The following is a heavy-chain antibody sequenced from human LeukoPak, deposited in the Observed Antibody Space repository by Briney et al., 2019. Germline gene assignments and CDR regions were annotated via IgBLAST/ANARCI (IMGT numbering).Heavy chain of an antibody. J-gene: IGHJ6*03. D-gene: IGHD3-16*02. CDR3: ARGDMITFGGVIVSYYYYMDV. Sequence: ASVKVSCKASGYTFTSYDINWVRQATGQGLEWMGWMNPNSGNTGYAQKFQGRVTMTRNTSISTAYMELSSLRSEDTAVYYCARGDMITFGGVIVSYYYYMDVWGKGTTVTISS. CDR1: GYTFTSYD. CDR2: MNPNSGNT. V-gene: IGHV1-8*01.